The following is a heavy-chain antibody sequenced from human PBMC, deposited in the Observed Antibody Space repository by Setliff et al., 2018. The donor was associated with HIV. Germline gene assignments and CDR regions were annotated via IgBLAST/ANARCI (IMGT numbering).Heavy chain of an antibody. CDR2: INHSGST. J-gene: IGHJ4*02. Sequence: PPETLSLTCAVYGGSLSGNSWTWIRQSPRKGLEWIGEINHSGSTNYNPSLKSRVTILVDTSKNQFSLRLSSVTAADTAVYNCARQGLVLVPASIDWRLPPSPIDYWGQGALVTVSS. CDR1: GGSLSGNS. CDR3: ARQGLVLVPASIDWRLPPSPIDY. D-gene: IGHD2-2*01. V-gene: IGHV4-34*01.